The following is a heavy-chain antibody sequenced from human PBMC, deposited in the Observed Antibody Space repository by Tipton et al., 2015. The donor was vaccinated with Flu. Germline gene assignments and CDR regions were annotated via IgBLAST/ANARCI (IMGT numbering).Heavy chain of an antibody. V-gene: IGHV4-34*01. CDR2: ITDGGAS. J-gene: IGHJ2*01. Sequence: TLSLTCGVSGGSFSGFYWSWIRQSPGKGLEWIGEITDGGASNSNPSLESRISVSVHLSKMQFSLTLTSVTAADTATYYCARGVNRRWPPWAWYFDLWGRGTLVTVSS. D-gene: IGHD2-21*01. CDR3: ARGVNRRWPPWAWYFDL. CDR1: GGSFSGFY.